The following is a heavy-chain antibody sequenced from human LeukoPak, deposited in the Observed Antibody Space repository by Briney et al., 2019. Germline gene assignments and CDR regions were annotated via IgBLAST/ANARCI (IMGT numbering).Heavy chain of an antibody. Sequence: PGGSLRLSCAASGFIFSSYTMTWVRQAPGRGLEWVSGISGSGGSAGSTYHTDSVKGRFTISRDNSKNTLYLQMNSLRAEDTAVYYCAKGAGSSWYYYYYMDVWGKGTTVTVSS. V-gene: IGHV3-23*01. J-gene: IGHJ6*03. CDR2: ISGSGGSAGST. CDR1: GFIFSSYT. CDR3: AKGAGSSWYYYYYMDV. D-gene: IGHD6-13*01.